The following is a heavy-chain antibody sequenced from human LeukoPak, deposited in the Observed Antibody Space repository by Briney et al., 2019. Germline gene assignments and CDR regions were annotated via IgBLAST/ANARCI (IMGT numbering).Heavy chain of an antibody. V-gene: IGHV3-21*01. J-gene: IGHJ3*02. D-gene: IGHD1-26*01. Sequence: PGGSLRLSCAASGFTFSSYSMNWVRQAPGKGLEWVSSISSSSSYIYYADSVKGRFTISRDNAKNSLYLQMNSLRAEDTAVYYCAKEASMGAKEAFDIWGQGTMVTVSS. CDR3: AKEASMGAKEAFDI. CDR2: ISSSSSYI. CDR1: GFTFSSYS.